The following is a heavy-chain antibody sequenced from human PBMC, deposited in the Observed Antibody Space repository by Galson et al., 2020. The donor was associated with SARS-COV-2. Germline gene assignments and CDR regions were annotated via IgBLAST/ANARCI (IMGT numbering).Heavy chain of an antibody. J-gene: IGHJ6*02. V-gene: IGHV3-23*01. CDR1: GFTFTSYG. CDR3: AKDEDILGEYYIDYHYYGLDV. D-gene: IGHD3-9*01. Sequence: LSLTCAASGFTFTSYGMSWVRQAPAAKGLEWVSFISGSGGATYYADSVKGRFTISRDNSKNTLYLQMNSLRAEDTAVYYCAKDEDILGEYYIDYHYYGLDVWGQGTTVTVSS. CDR2: ISGSGGAT.